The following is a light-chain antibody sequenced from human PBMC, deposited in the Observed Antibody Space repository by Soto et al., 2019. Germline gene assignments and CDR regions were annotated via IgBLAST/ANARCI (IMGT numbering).Light chain of an antibody. CDR3: QQSHTAPYT. Sequence: DLQMTQSPSSLSAAVGDRVTITCRASQSIARFLNWYQQKPGEVPKLLIFGASYLRSGVPSRFSGSGSGTHFALPITSLQPEDFATYFCQQSHTAPYTFGHGTNL. V-gene: IGKV1-39*01. J-gene: IGKJ2*01. CDR2: GAS. CDR1: QSIARF.